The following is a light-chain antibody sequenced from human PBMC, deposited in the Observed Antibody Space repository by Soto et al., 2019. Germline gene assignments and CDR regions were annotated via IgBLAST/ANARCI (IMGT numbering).Light chain of an antibody. CDR3: QQYSSSPLT. Sequence: EIVLTQSPGTLSLSPGERATLSCRASQSVSSSYLAWYQQKPGQAPRLLIYGASIRATGIPERFSGSGSGTEFTLTISSLEPEDFAVYYCQQYSSSPLTFGGGTKVEIK. CDR2: GAS. CDR1: QSVSSSY. J-gene: IGKJ4*01. V-gene: IGKV3-20*01.